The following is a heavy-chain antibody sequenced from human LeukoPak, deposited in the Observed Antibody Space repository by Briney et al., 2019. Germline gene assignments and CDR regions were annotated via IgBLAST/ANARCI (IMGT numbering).Heavy chain of an antibody. J-gene: IGHJ4*02. CDR3: ARGRTGFYFDY. CDR1: GFTFSSYS. Sequence: GGSLRLSCAASGFTFSSYSMNWVRQAPGKGLEWVSYISSRATSIYYADSVKGRFTISRDNAKNSLYLQMNTLRAEDTAVYYCARGRTGFYFDYWGQGAPVTVSS. D-gene: IGHD3/OR15-3a*01. V-gene: IGHV3-48*04. CDR2: ISSRATSI.